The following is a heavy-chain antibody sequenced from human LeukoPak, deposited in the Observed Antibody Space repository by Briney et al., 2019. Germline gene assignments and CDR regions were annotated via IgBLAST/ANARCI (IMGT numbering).Heavy chain of an antibody. CDR3: AKHVPAAIRDGMDV. J-gene: IGHJ6*02. D-gene: IGHD2-2*01. Sequence: GGSLRLSCAASGFTVSSNYMSWVRQAPGKGLEWVSAISGSGGSTYYADSVKGRFTISRDNSKNTLYLQMNSLRAEDTAVYYCAKHVPAAIRDGMDVWGQGTTVTVSS. CDR2: ISGSGGST. V-gene: IGHV3-23*01. CDR1: GFTVSSNY.